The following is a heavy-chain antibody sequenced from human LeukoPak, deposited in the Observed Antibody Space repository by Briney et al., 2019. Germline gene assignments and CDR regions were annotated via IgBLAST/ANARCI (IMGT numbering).Heavy chain of an antibody. CDR1: GFTFSSYA. Sequence: PGRSLRLSCAASGFTFSSYAMHWVRQAPGKGLEWVAVISYDGSNKYYADSVKGRFTISRDNSKNTLYLQMNSLRAEDTAVYYFARWGDAFDIWGQGTMVTVSS. CDR2: ISYDGSNK. CDR3: ARWGDAFDI. D-gene: IGHD3-16*01. V-gene: IGHV3-30*04. J-gene: IGHJ3*02.